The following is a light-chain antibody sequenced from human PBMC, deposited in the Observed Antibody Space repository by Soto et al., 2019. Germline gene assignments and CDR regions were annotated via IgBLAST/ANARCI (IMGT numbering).Light chain of an antibody. V-gene: IGLV2-11*01. Sequence: SVLSPPRSLSGSPGQSNNISCTVSSSDVGGYNYVSWYQQHPGKAPKLMIYDVSKRPSGVPDRFSGSKSGNTASLTISGLQAEDEADYYCCSYAGSYTFVYVFGTGTRSPP. CDR1: SSDVGGYNY. CDR3: CSYAGSYTFVYV. J-gene: IGLJ1*01. CDR2: DVS.